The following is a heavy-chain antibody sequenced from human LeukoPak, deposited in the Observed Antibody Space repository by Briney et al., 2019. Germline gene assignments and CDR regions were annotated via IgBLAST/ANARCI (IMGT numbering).Heavy chain of an antibody. Sequence: GGSLRLSCAASGFTVSSNYMSWVRQAPGKGLEWVSSISSSSSYIYYADSVKGRFTISRDNAKNSLYLQMNSLRAEDTAVYYCARDVGPAAAGTIYGMDVWGQGTTVTVSS. J-gene: IGHJ6*02. CDR3: ARDVGPAAAGTIYGMDV. D-gene: IGHD6-13*01. CDR2: ISSSSSYI. V-gene: IGHV3-21*01. CDR1: GFTVSSNY.